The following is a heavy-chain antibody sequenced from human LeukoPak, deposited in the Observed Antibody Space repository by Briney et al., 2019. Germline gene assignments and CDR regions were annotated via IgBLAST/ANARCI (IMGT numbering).Heavy chain of an antibody. J-gene: IGHJ6*03. CDR3: ARFHDSSGYYYNYYYYMDV. CDR2: LLGSGGTT. CDR1: EFTFTSYA. D-gene: IGHD3-22*01. Sequence: GGSLRLSSAASEFTFTSYAMTWVRQAPREGLEFFSSLLGSGGTTYYADSVKGRFSISRDNSKNTLYLQMNSLRAEDTAVYYCARFHDSSGYYYNYYYYMDVWGKGTTVTVSS. V-gene: IGHV3-23*01.